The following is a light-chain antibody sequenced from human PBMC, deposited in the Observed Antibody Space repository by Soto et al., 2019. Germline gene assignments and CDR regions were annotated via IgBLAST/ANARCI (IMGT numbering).Light chain of an antibody. CDR1: QSISSY. J-gene: IGKJ4*01. Sequence: DIQMTQSPSSLSASVGDRVTITCRASQSISSYLNWYQQKPGKAPKLLIYAASSLQSGVPSRFSGSGSGTDFTLTISSPQPEDFATYYCQQSYSSFGGGTKVEIK. CDR2: AAS. CDR3: QQSYSS. V-gene: IGKV1-39*01.